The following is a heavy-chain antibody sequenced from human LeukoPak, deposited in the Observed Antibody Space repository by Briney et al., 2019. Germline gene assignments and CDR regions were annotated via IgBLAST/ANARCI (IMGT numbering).Heavy chain of an antibody. J-gene: IGHJ3*02. CDR2: ISGSGGST. V-gene: IGHV3-23*01. D-gene: IGHD5-18*01. Sequence: PGGSLRLSCAASGFTFSSYAMSWVRQAPGRGLEWVSAISGSGGSTYYADSVKGRFTISRDNSKNTLYLQMNSLRAEDTAVYYCAKDRVYSYGYGHDAFDIWGQETMVTVSS. CDR3: AKDRVYSYGYGHDAFDI. CDR1: GFTFSSYA.